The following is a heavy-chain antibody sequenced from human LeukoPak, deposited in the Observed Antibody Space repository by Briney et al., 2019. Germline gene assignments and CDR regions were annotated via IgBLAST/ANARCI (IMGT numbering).Heavy chain of an antibody. J-gene: IGHJ4*02. Sequence: GGSLRLSCAGSGFTFSDYYMSWIRQAPGKGLEWVSYISSSGSTIYYADSVKCRFTISRDNAKTALYLQMNSLRAEHTAVYYCARELTYYYDSSGYYTFDYWGQGTLVTVSS. CDR1: GFTFSDYY. CDR2: ISSSGSTI. D-gene: IGHD3-22*01. CDR3: ARELTYYYDSSGYYTFDY. V-gene: IGHV3-11*04.